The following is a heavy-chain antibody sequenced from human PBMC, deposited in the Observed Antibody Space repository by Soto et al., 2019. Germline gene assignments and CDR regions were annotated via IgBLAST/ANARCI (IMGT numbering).Heavy chain of an antibody. CDR3: AHVPTLYYGFWSGYPSFDY. V-gene: IGHV2-5*02. Sequence: QITLKESGPTLVKPTQTLTLTCTFSGFSLSTSGVGVGWIRQPPGKALEWLAPIYWDDGKRYSPSLKSRLPITKDTSKNQVVLTMTNMDPVETATYYCAHVPTLYYGFWSGYPSFDYWGQGTLVTVSS. D-gene: IGHD3-3*01. CDR2: IYWDDGK. CDR1: GFSLSTSGVG. J-gene: IGHJ4*02.